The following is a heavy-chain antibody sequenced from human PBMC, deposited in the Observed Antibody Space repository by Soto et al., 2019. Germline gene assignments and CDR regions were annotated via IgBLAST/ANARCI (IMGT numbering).Heavy chain of an antibody. CDR1: GYTFTSYG. D-gene: IGHD3-9*01. CDR2: ISAYNGNT. Sequence: QVQLVQSGAEVKKPGASVKVSCKASGYTFTSYGISWVRQAPGQGLEWMGWISAYNGNTNYAQKLQGRVTMTTDTSTSTADMERRSLRSDDTAVYYCARDHPDTDILTGSCDYWGQGTLVTVSS. V-gene: IGHV1-18*01. J-gene: IGHJ4*02. CDR3: ARDHPDTDILTGSCDY.